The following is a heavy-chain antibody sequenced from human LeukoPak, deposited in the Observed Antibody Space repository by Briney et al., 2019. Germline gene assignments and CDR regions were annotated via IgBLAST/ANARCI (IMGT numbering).Heavy chain of an antibody. D-gene: IGHD4-23*01. CDR2: IYSGSST. CDR1: GFTVSSNY. J-gene: IGHJ4*02. Sequence: GGSLRLSCAASGFTVSSNYMSWVRQAPGKGLEWVSVIYSGSSTYYADSVKGRFTISRDNSKNTLYLQMNSLRAEDTAVYYCARGTVVDYFDYWGQGTLVTVSS. CDR3: ARGTVVDYFDY. V-gene: IGHV3-53*01.